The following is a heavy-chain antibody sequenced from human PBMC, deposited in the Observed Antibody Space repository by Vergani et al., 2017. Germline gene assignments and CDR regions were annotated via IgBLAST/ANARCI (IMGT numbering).Heavy chain of an antibody. CDR3: ARTLRYCSRTSCYTSYFDY. D-gene: IGHD2-2*02. CDR1: GFSLSNARMG. V-gene: IGHV2-26*01. Sequence: QVTLKESGPVLVKPTETLTLTCTVSGFSLSNARMGVSWIRQPPGKALEWLAHIFSNDEKSYSTSLKSRLTISKDTSKSQVVLTMTNMDPVDTATYYCARTLRYCSRTSCYTSYFDYWGQVTLVTVSS. J-gene: IGHJ4*02. CDR2: IFSNDEK.